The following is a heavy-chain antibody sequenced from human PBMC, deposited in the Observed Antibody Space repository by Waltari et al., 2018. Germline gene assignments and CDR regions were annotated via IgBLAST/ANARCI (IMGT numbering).Heavy chain of an antibody. CDR1: GGSISSGDYY. Sequence: QVQLQESGPGLVKPSQTLSLTCTVSGGSISSGDYYWRWIRQPPGKGLEWIGYIYYSGSTYYNPSLKSRVTISVDTSKNQFSLKLSSVTAADTAVYYCARVITDIVVVPAAIQAYYFDYWGQGTLVTVSS. CDR3: ARVITDIVVVPAAIQAYYFDY. J-gene: IGHJ4*02. D-gene: IGHD2-2*02. CDR2: IYYSGST. V-gene: IGHV4-30-4*08.